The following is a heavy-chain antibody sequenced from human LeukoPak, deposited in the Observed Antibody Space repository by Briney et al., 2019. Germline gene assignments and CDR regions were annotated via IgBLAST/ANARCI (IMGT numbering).Heavy chain of an antibody. J-gene: IGHJ4*02. V-gene: IGHV3-48*02. CDR1: GFTFSSYS. CDR2: ISSSSSTI. Sequence: PGGSLRLSCAVSGFTFSSYSMNWVRQAPGKGLEWVSYISSSSSTIYYADSVKGRFTISRDNAKNSLYLQMNSLRDEDTAVYYCARVDRKDYYDSSGYELHYGETNFDYWGQGTLVTVSS. D-gene: IGHD3-22*01. CDR3: ARVDRKDYYDSSGYELHYGETNFDY.